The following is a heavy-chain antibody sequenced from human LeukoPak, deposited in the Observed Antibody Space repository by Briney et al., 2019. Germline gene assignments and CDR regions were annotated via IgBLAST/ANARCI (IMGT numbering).Heavy chain of an antibody. J-gene: IGHJ3*02. CDR1: GYSFTSYW. Sequence: GESLKISCQGSGYSFTSYWISWVRQMPGKGLEWMGRIDPSDSYTNYSPSFQGHVTFSAYKSISTAYLQWSSLKASDTDMYYCARGYGVNQGAFDIWGQGTMVTVYS. V-gene: IGHV5-10-1*01. CDR3: ARGYGVNQGAFDI. CDR2: IDPSDSYT. D-gene: IGHD4-17*01.